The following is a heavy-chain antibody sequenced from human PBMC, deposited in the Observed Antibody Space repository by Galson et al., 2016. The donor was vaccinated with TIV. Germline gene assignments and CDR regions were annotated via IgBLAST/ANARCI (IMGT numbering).Heavy chain of an antibody. V-gene: IGHV1-3*01. CDR1: GYTFTHHA. Sequence: SVKVSCKASGYTFTHHALHWVRQAPGQSLEWMGCINAGNGYTKYSQMFQGRVTITRDTSASTAYMKLSSLSSEDTAVYYCARPPYCGGDCYKYDYWGQGTLVTVSS. CDR3: ARPPYCGGDCYKYDY. J-gene: IGHJ4*02. D-gene: IGHD2-21*01. CDR2: INAGNGYT.